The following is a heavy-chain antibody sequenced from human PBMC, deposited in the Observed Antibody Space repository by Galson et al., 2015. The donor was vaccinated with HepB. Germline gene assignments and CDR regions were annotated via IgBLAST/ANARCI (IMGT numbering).Heavy chain of an antibody. J-gene: IGHJ3*02. D-gene: IGHD4-17*01. CDR3: ASGDPDAFDI. Sequence: SLRLSCAASGFAFSSYGMHWVRQAPGKGLEWVAVIWYDGSNKYYADSVKGRFTISRDNSKNTLYLQMNSLRAEDTAVYYCASGDPDAFDIWGQGTMVTVSS. CDR1: GFAFSSYG. CDR2: IWYDGSNK. V-gene: IGHV3-33*08.